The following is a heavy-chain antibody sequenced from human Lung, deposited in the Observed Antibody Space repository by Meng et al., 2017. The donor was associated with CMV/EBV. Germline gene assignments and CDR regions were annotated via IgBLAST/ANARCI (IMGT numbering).Heavy chain of an antibody. J-gene: IGHJ5*02. Sequence: ASXXVSCKASGYTFSTYDINWVRQATGQGLEWMGWMNPNSGNTGYAQKFQGRVTMTRNTSISTAYMELSDLRSEDTAVYYCARDLRGGYQGMGEFRNNWFDPWGQGTTVTVSS. CDR3: ARDLRGGYQGMGEFRNNWFDP. V-gene: IGHV1-8*01. CDR2: MNPNSGNT. D-gene: IGHD3-16*01. CDR1: GYTFSTYD.